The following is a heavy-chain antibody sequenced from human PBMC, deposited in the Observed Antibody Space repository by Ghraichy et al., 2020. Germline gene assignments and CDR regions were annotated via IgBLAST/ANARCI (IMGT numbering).Heavy chain of an antibody. Sequence: GESLNISCAASGFTFSSYSMNWVRQAPGKGLEWVSYISSSSSTIYYADSVKGRFTISRDNAKNSLYLQMNSLRDEDTAVYYCARRENSIAAAGFNWFDPWGQGTLVTVSS. CDR3: ARRENSIAAAGFNWFDP. CDR1: GFTFSSYS. V-gene: IGHV3-48*02. D-gene: IGHD6-13*01. CDR2: ISSSSSTI. J-gene: IGHJ5*02.